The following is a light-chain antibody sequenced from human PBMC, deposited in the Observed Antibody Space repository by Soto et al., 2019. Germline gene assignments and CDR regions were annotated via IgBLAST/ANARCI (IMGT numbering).Light chain of an antibody. CDR2: DNT. J-gene: IGLJ3*02. CDR3: GSDGSGRRAWV. Sequence: QSVLTQPPSVSGAPGQRVTISCTGSNSNLGAGYAVHWYQQTPGTAPQLLLYDNTNRPSGVPDRFSGSESGTSASLAITGVESGDEGGYCCGSDGSGRRAWVVGGGTKLTVL. V-gene: IGLV1-40*01. CDR1: NSNLGAGYA.